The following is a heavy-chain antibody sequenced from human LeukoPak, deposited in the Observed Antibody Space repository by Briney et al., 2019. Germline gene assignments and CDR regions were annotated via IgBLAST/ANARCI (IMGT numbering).Heavy chain of an antibody. CDR2: TYYRSNWYN. CDR1: GDSVSSNSAA. Sequence: SQTLSLTCAISGDSVSSNSAAWNWIRQSPSRGLEWLGRTYYRSNWYNDFALSVKSRIIINPDTSKNQFSLQLDSVTPEDTAVYYCAREEEDSGIWTSFDYWGQGTLVTVSS. CDR3: AREEEDSGIWTSFDY. V-gene: IGHV6-1*01. D-gene: IGHD6-13*01. J-gene: IGHJ4*02.